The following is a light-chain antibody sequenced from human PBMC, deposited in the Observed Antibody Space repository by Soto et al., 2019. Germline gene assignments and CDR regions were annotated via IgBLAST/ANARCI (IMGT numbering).Light chain of an antibody. CDR2: DAS. CDR1: QSVRTY. J-gene: IGKJ4*01. V-gene: IGKV3-11*01. CDR3: QHRSNWPLT. Sequence: EIVLTQSPVTLSLSPGERATLSCRASQSVRTYLAWYQQKPGQAPRLLIYDASNRATGIPARFSGSGSGTDFTLTSSSLEPEDFAVYYCQHRSNWPLTFGGGTKVEIK.